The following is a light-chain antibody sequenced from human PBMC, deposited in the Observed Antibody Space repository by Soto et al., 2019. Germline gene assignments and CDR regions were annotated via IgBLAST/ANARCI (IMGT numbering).Light chain of an antibody. CDR2: DVS. J-gene: IGLJ1*01. CDR3: SSYTRSDTYV. CDR1: SRDIGAYNF. V-gene: IGLV2-14*03. Sequence: QSVLTQPASVSGSPGQSIAISCTGTSRDIGAYNFVSWYQQHPGKAPKLMIYDVSNRPSGVSDRFSGSKSGTTASLTISGLQAEDEVDYYCSSYTRSDTYVFGSGTQLTVL.